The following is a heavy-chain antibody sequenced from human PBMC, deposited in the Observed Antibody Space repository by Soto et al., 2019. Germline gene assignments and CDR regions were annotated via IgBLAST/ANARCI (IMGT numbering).Heavy chain of an antibody. J-gene: IGHJ5*02. CDR3: AEDQRYS. CDR1: GFTFSSYA. D-gene: IGHD1-20*01. Sequence: EVQVLESGGGLVQPGGSLRLSCAASGFTFSSYAMSWVRQAPGKGLEWVSSISGTGSTTYYADSVKGRFTISRDNSKNTLYLQMNTLRAEDTAVYYCAEDQRYSWGQGSLVTVSS. CDR2: ISGTGSTT. V-gene: IGHV3-23*01.